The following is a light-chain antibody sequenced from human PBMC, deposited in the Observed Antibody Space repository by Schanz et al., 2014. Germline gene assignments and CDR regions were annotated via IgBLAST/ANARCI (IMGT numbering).Light chain of an antibody. V-gene: IGLV2-14*03. Sequence: QSALTQPASVSGSPGQSITISCTGTSNDVGGYNYVSWYRQHPAKAPKLMIYDVSHRPSGVSDRFSGSKSGNTASLTISGLQAEDEADYYCSSYTTSNTLVIFGGGTKLT. CDR3: SSYTTSNTLVI. CDR2: DVS. J-gene: IGLJ2*01. CDR1: SNDVGGYNY.